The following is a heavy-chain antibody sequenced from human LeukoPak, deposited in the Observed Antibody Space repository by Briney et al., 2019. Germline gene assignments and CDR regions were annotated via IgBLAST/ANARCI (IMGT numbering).Heavy chain of an antibody. J-gene: IGHJ4*02. V-gene: IGHV4-34*01. D-gene: IGHD4-17*01. CDR2: INHSGST. CDR3: ARGPNDYGDHHDLDY. Sequence: SETPSLTCAVYGGSFSGYYWSWIRQPPGKGLEWIGEINHSGSTNYNPSLKSRVTISVDTSKNQFSLKLSSVTAADTAVYYCARGPNDYGDHHDLDYWGQGTLVTVSS. CDR1: GGSFSGYY.